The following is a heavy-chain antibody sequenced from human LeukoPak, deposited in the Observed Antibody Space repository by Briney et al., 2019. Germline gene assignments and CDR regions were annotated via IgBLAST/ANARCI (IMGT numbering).Heavy chain of an antibody. CDR2: IYYSGST. CDR1: GGSISSSSYY. CDR3: ARHLPPVPAAKGGWFDP. D-gene: IGHD2-2*01. J-gene: IGHJ5*02. Sequence: PSETLSLTCTVSGGSISSSSYYWGWIRQPPGKGLEWIGSIYYSGSTYYNPSLKSRVTISVDTSKNQFSLKLSSVTAADTAVYYCARHLPPVPAAKGGWFDPWGQGTLVTVSS. V-gene: IGHV4-39*01.